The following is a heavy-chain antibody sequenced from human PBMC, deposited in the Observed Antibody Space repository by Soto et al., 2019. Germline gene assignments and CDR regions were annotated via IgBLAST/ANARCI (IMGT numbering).Heavy chain of an antibody. CDR1: GYTFTSYG. Sequence: QVHLVQSGAEVKKPGASVKVSCKASGYTFTSYGITWVRQAPGQGLEWMGWISAHNGNRYYAQKHQGRVIVTRDTSTRTAYMAQRSLISDDAAVYYCERGRYGDYWGQGALVTVSS. J-gene: IGHJ4*02. D-gene: IGHD1-1*01. CDR2: ISAHNGNR. CDR3: ERGRYGDY. V-gene: IGHV1-18*01.